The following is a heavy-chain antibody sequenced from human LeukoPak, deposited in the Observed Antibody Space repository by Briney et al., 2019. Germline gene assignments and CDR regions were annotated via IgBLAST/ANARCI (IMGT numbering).Heavy chain of an antibody. CDR1: GGSFSGYY. CDR3: ARVVVATGYYFDY. Sequence: SETLSLTCAVYGGSFSGYYWGWIRHPPGKGLEWIGGMSYSGSSYYSPSLKSRVTMSVDTSKNHASLKLSSVTAADTAVYWCARVVVATGYYFDYWGQGTLVTVSS. J-gene: IGHJ4*02. D-gene: IGHD5-12*01. V-gene: IGHV4-34*01. CDR2: MSYSGSS.